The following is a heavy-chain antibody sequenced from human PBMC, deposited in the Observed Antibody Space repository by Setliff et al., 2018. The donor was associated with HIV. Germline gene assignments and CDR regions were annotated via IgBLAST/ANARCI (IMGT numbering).Heavy chain of an antibody. CDR1: GGSFSGYY. J-gene: IGHJ2*01. Sequence: SETLSLTCSVSGGSFSGYYWSWIRQPPGKGLEWIGYIYIYNSGSTNYNPSLKSRVTFSVDTSKNQFSLKLSSVTAADTAVYYCARSVRFFYASGSRRYFDLWGRGTLVTAPQ. CDR2: IYIYNSGST. V-gene: IGHV4-59*08. CDR3: ARSVRFFYASGSRRYFDL. D-gene: IGHD3-10*01.